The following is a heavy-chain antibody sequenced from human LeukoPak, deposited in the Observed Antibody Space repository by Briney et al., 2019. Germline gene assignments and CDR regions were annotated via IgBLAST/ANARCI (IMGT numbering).Heavy chain of an antibody. V-gene: IGHV1-2*02. J-gene: IGHJ4*02. D-gene: IGHD1-26*01. CDR2: IDPNSGGT. Sequence: ASVKVSCKASGYTFTACYLHWVRQAPGQGLEWMGWIDPNSGGTSYAQKFQGRVTMTRDTSISTTYMELSRLSSDDTAVYYCARGSKIVGATTRLFDYWGQGTLVTVSS. CDR3: ARGSKIVGATTRLFDY. CDR1: GYTFTACY.